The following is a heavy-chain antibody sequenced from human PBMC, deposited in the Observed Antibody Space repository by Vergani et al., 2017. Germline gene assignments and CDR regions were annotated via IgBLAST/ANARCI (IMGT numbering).Heavy chain of an antibody. D-gene: IGHD3-9*01. CDR2: INHSGST. CDR1: GGSFSGYY. CDR3: ARGRGLTGYRYFDY. J-gene: IGHJ4*02. V-gene: IGHV4-34*01. Sequence: QVQLQQWGAGLLKPSETLSLTCAVYGGSFSGYYWSWIRQPPGKGLEWIGEINHSGSTNYNPSLKSRVTISVDTSKNQFSLKLSSVTAADTAVYYCARGRGLTGYRYFDYWGQGTLDTVSS.